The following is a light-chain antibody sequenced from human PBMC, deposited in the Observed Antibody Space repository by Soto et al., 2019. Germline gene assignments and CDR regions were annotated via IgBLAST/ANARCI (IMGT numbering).Light chain of an antibody. CDR2: TAS. J-gene: IGKJ2*01. CDR3: QQYYNWPLEYT. V-gene: IGKV3-15*01. CDR1: QRVSSK. Sequence: EIVMTQSPGTLSVSPGERVTLSCRASQRVSSKVAWYQQKPGQAPRLLIFTASLRATGVPARFSGSGSGTEFTLTISSLQSEDFAVYWCQQYYNWPLEYTFGQGTKLEI.